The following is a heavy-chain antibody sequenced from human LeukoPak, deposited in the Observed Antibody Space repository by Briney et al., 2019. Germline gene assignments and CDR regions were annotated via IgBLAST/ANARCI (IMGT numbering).Heavy chain of an antibody. V-gene: IGHV3-11*01. D-gene: IGHD3-22*01. J-gene: IGHJ4*02. CDR3: ARDRLGDYDHSGYYDK. CDR2: ICDSGRTV. CDR1: GFTFSDYY. Sequence: TGGSLRLSCAASGFTFSDYYMSWLRQAPGKGREWVAYICDSGRTVYYADSVKGRFTISRDNAKNSAYLQMNNLRAEDTAVYYCARDRLGDYDHSGYYDKWGQGTLVTVSS.